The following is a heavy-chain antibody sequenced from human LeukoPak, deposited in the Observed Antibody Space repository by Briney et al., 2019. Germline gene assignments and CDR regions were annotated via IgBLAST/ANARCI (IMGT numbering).Heavy chain of an antibody. Sequence: SGTLSLTCAVSGGSISSSNWWSWVRQPPGKGLEWIGEIYHSGSTNYNPSLKSRVTISVDKSKNQFSLKLSSVTAADTAVYYCAGAASGYDKGFDYWGQGTLVTVSS. CDR2: IYHSGST. D-gene: IGHD5-12*01. V-gene: IGHV4-4*02. CDR3: AGAASGYDKGFDY. J-gene: IGHJ4*02. CDR1: GGSISSSNW.